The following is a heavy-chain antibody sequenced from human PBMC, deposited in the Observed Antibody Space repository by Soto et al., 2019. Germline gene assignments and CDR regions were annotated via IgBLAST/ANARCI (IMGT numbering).Heavy chain of an antibody. CDR3: AGDRCPRAATIRRECCMDV. CDR2: IYYSGST. J-gene: IGHJ6*03. D-gene: IGHD5-12*01. V-gene: IGHV4-59*01. CDR1: GGSISSYY. Sequence: PSETLSLTCTVSGGSISSYYWSWIRQPPGKGLEWIGYIYYSGSTNYNPSLKSRVTISVDTSKNQFSLKLSSVTAADTAVYYCAGDRCPRAATIRRECCMDVWGKGNTVTVSS.